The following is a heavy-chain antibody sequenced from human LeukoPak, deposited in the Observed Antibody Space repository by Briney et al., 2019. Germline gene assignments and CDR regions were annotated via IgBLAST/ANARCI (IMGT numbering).Heavy chain of an antibody. Sequence: ASVKVSCKASGYTFTSYGISWVRQAPGQGLEWMGWISAYNGNTNYAQKLQGRVTMTRDTSISTAYMELSRLRSDDTAVYYCARVVVVPAAPYLFDYWGQGTLVTVSS. CDR1: GYTFTSYG. J-gene: IGHJ4*02. CDR2: ISAYNGNT. CDR3: ARVVVVPAAPYLFDY. V-gene: IGHV1-18*01. D-gene: IGHD2-2*01.